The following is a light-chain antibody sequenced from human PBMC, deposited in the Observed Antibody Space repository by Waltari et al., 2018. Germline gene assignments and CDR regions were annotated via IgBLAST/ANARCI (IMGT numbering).Light chain of an antibody. V-gene: IGKV3-20*01. J-gene: IGKJ1*01. CDR2: AAS. CDR3: QHYVNLPVT. CDR1: QSVSRA. Sequence: EIVLTQSPGTLSLSPGERATLSCRASQSVSRALAWYQQKPGQAPRLLIYAASTRATGVPGRFSGSVSGTDFSLTISRLDPEDFAVYYCQHYVNLPVTFGQGTKVEI.